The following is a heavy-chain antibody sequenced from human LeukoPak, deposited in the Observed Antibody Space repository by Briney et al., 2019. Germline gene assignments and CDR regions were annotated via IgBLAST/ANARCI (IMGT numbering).Heavy chain of an antibody. V-gene: IGHV3-23*01. D-gene: IGHD2-2*02. J-gene: IGHJ4*02. CDR3: AKKSVPNTPPTFDY. CDR2: ISGTGIAA. CDR1: GFTFNNYA. Sequence: GGSLRLSCATSGFTFNNYAMSWVRQAPGKGLEWVSAISGTGIAAYYADSVKGRFTISRDNSMNTVYLQMNSLRAEDTAVYYCAKKSVPNTPPTFDYWGQGALVTVSS.